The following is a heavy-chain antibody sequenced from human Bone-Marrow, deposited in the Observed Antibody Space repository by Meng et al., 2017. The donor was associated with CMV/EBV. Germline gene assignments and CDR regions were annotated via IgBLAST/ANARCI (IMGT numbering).Heavy chain of an antibody. J-gene: IGHJ5*02. Sequence: GESLKISCAASGFSFSDYAMTWVRQAPGKGLEWVSSISSSSTIYYADSVKGRFTISRDNAKNSLYLQMNSLRAEDTAVYYCARGKTKGAPMIVVVTPPRPNWFDPWGQGTLVTVSS. D-gene: IGHD3-22*01. CDR1: GFSFSDYA. V-gene: IGHV3-69-1*02. CDR2: ISSSSTI. CDR3: ARGKTKGAPMIVVVTPPRPNWFDP.